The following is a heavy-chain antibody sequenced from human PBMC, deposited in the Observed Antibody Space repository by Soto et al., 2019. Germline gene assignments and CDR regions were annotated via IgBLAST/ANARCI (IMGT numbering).Heavy chain of an antibody. V-gene: IGHV1-69*01. CDR3: ARDHARIAEHRWYNWFDP. J-gene: IGHJ5*02. CDR2: IIPIFGTA. D-gene: IGHD6-13*01. Sequence: QVQLVQSGAEVKKPGSSVKVSCKASGGTFSSYAISWVRQAPGQGLEWMGGIIPIFGTANYAQKFQGRVTITADESTSTAYMELSSLRSEDTAVYYCARDHARIAEHRWYNWFDPWGQGTLVTVSS. CDR1: GGTFSSYA.